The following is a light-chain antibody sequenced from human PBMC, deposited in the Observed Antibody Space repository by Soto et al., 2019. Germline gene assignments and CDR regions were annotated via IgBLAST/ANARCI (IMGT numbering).Light chain of an antibody. CDR2: EDI. Sequence: QSALTQPASVSGSPGQSITISCTGTSSDVGSYSLVSWYQHHPGKAPQLMIYEDIKRPSGVSNRFSGSKSGNTASLTISGLQAEDETDYYCCSYASSSSYVFGTGTKAPV. V-gene: IGLV2-23*01. CDR3: CSYASSSSYV. CDR1: SSDVGSYSL. J-gene: IGLJ1*01.